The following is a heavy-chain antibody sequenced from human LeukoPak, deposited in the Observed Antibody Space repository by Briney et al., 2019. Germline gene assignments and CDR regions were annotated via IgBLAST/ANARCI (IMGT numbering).Heavy chain of an antibody. CDR2: INHSGST. CDR3: ASTYKDKGYYYYYGIDV. J-gene: IGHJ6*02. D-gene: IGHD2-15*01. Sequence: PSETLSLTCAVYGGSFSGYYWSWIRQPPGKGLEWIGEINHSGSTNYNPSLKSRVTISVDTSKNQFSLKLSSVTAADTAVYYCASTYKDKGYYYYYGIDVWGQGTTVTVSS. V-gene: IGHV4-34*01. CDR1: GGSFSGYY.